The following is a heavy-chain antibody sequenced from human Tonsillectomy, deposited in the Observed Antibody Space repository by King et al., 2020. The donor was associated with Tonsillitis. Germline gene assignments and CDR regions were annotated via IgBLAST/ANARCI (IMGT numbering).Heavy chain of an antibody. Sequence: VQLVESGGGLVQPGGSLRLSCAASGFTFSDHYMDWVRQAPGKGLEWVGRTRNKANSYTTEYAASVKGRFTISRDDSKNSLYLQMNSLKTEDTAVYYCARDTYSSGWYWYFDLWGRGTLVTVSS. J-gene: IGHJ2*01. CDR2: TRNKANSYTT. D-gene: IGHD6-19*01. CDR3: ARDTYSSGWYWYFDL. CDR1: GFTFSDHY. V-gene: IGHV3-72*01.